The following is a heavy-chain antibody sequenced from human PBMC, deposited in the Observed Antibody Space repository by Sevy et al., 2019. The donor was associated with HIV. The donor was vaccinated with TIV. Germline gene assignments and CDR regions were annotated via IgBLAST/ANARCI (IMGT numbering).Heavy chain of an antibody. J-gene: IGHJ6*02. V-gene: IGHV3-7*01. CDR3: VKNRDDSSGFGMDV. Sequence: GGSPRLSCAASGFTFSRYWMSWVRQAPGKGLEWVANIKQDGSEKYDVDSVKGRFTISRDNAKKSLFLQMNSLRAEDTAVYYCVKNRDDSSGFGMDVWGQGTTVTVSS. D-gene: IGHD5-12*01. CDR2: IKQDGSEK. CDR1: GFTFSRYW.